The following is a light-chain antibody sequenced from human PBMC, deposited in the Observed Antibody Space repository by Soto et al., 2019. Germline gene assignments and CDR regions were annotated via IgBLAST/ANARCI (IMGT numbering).Light chain of an antibody. Sequence: QSVLTQPPSVSGAPGQRVTISCTGSSSNIGAGYDVHWYQQLPGTAPKLLIYGNNNRPSGVPDRFSGSKSGTSASLAITGVQAEDEADYYCQSYDSSLSGWVFGGGTKVTVL. CDR1: SSNIGAGYD. V-gene: IGLV1-40*01. J-gene: IGLJ3*02. CDR2: GNN. CDR3: QSYDSSLSGWV.